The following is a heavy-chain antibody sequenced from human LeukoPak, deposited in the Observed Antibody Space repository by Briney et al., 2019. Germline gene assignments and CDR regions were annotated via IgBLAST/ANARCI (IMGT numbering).Heavy chain of an antibody. CDR1: GYSISSGYY. CDR3: ARGNGGVYGSGRWFDP. CDR2: IYHSGST. V-gene: IGHV4-38-2*01. J-gene: IGHJ5*02. D-gene: IGHD3-10*01. Sequence: SETLSLTCAVSGYSISSGYYWGWSRPPPGKGLEWIGSIYHSGSTYYNPSLKSRVTISVDTSKNQFSLKLSSLTAADTAVYYCARGNGGVYGSGRWFDPWGQGTLVTVSS.